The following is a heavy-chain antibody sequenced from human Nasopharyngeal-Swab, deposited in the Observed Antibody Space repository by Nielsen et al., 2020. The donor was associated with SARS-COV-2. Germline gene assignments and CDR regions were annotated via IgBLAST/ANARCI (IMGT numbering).Heavy chain of an antibody. J-gene: IGHJ6*03. V-gene: IGHV5-10-1*01. Sequence: GGSLRLSCKGSGYSFTSYWISWVRRMPGKGLEWMGRIDPSDSYTNYSPSFQGHVTISADKSISTACLQWSSLKASDTAIYYCARRAYCSGGSCYSPYYYYMDVWGKGTTVTVSS. CDR2: IDPSDSYT. CDR3: ARRAYCSGGSCYSPYYYYMDV. D-gene: IGHD2-15*01. CDR1: GYSFTSYW.